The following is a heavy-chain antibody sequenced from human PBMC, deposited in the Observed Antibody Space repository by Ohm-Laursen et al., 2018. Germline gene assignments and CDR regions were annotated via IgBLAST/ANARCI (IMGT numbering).Heavy chain of an antibody. CDR3: ARDNYDILTENWFDP. V-gene: IGHV4-4*07. D-gene: IGHD3-9*01. Sequence: SETLSLTCTVSGGSISAYYWSWIRQPAGKGLEWIGRIYTSGTTNYNPSLKSRVTMSLDTSKNQFSLKLNSVTAADTAVYYCARDNYDILTENWFDPWGRGTLVTVSS. CDR2: IYTSGTT. CDR1: GGSISAYY. J-gene: IGHJ5*02.